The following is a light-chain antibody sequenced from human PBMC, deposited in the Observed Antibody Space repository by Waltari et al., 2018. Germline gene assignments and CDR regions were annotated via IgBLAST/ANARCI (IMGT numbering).Light chain of an antibody. CDR3: SSYTTSISYV. J-gene: IGLJ1*01. CDR2: DVT. Sequence: QSALTQPASVSGSPGQSITISCTGTSSDIGVYNHVPWYQQHPGKAPKLIIYDVTNRPSGVSVRFSGSKSDYTASLTISGLQAEDEADYYCSSYTTSISYVFGTGTRVTVL. V-gene: IGLV2-14*03. CDR1: SSDIGVYNH.